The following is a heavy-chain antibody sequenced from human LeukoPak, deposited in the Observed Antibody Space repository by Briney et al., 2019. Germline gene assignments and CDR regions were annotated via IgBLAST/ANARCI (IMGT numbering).Heavy chain of an antibody. CDR1: GYSFTSWW. V-gene: IGHV5-51*01. D-gene: IGHD3-3*01. CDR2: IYPGDSDA. CDR3: ARVVFYGSWSGFYFDY. Sequence: GESLKISCKGSGYSFTSWWIGWVRQMPGKGLEWMGIIYPGDSDARYSPSFQGQVTISADKSISTAYLQWSSLKASDTAMYYCARVVFYGSWSGFYFDYWGQGTLVTVSS. J-gene: IGHJ4*02.